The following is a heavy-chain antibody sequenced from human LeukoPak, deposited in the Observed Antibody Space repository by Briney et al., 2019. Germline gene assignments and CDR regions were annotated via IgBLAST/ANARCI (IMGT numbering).Heavy chain of an antibody. D-gene: IGHD3-3*01. CDR2: INTNTGNP. CDR1: GYTFTSYA. Sequence: ASVKVSRKASGYTFTSYAMNWVRQAPGQGLEWMGWINTNTGNPTYAQGFTGRFVFSLDTSVSTAYLQISSLKAEDTAVYYCARETTPYQYDFWSGYPLEWGQGTLVTVSS. J-gene: IGHJ4*02. CDR3: ARETTPYQYDFWSGYPLE. V-gene: IGHV7-4-1*02.